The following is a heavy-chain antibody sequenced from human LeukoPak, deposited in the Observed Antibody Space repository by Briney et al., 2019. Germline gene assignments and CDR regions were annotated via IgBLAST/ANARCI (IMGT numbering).Heavy chain of an antibody. J-gene: IGHJ5*02. V-gene: IGHV3-7*03. CDR3: VKKGYSWSPRFDP. CDR1: GLTVSNHW. Sequence: PGGSLRLSCVASGLTVSNHWMSWVRQAPGKGLEWVANIREERGQEYYVDSVKGRFTISKNSAKNSLYLQMNTLRVEDTAMYYCVKKGYSWSPRFDPWGQGTLVTVSS. D-gene: IGHD6-13*01. CDR2: IREERGQE.